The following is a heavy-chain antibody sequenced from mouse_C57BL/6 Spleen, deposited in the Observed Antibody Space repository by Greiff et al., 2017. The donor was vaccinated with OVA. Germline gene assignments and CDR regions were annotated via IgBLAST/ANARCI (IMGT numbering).Heavy chain of an antibody. Sequence: QVQLQQSGPELVKPGASVKISCKASGYAFSSSWMNWVKQRPGKGLEWIGRIYPGDGDTNYNGKFKGKATLTSDKSSSTAYMQLSSLTSEDSAVYFCARETGYGNYVGYWGQGTTLTVSS. CDR3: ARETGYGNYVGY. V-gene: IGHV1-82*01. J-gene: IGHJ2*01. CDR2: IYPGDGDT. CDR1: GYAFSSSW. D-gene: IGHD2-1*01.